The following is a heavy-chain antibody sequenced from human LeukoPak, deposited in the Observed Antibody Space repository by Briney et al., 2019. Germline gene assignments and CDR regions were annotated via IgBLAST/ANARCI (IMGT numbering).Heavy chain of an antibody. J-gene: IGHJ4*02. V-gene: IGHV4-61*02. D-gene: IGHD3-3*01. CDR3: TRVTIFGVDFVL. CDR2: IYTSGST. CDR1: GGSISSGSYY. Sequence: PSETLSLTCTVSGGSISSGSYYWSWIRQPPGKGLEWIGRIYTSGSTNYNPSLKSRVTISVDTSQNQFSLKLTSVTAADTAVYCCTRVTIFGVDFVLCGQGTLVTVSS.